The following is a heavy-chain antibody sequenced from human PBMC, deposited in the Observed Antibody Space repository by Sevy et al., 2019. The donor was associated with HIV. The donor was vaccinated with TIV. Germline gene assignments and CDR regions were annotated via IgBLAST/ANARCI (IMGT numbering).Heavy chain of an antibody. CDR1: GFSFSYYG. J-gene: IGHJ6*02. Sequence: GGSLRLSCIGSGFSFSYYGIHWVRQSPGKGLDWVALISHDGINEYYADSVKGRFTISRDNSKNTVYLEMNSLRNEDTAIYFCANAYSGSYSHSYLYALDVLGQGTPVTVSS. CDR2: ISHDGINE. V-gene: IGHV3-30*18. CDR3: ANAYSGSYSHSYLYALDV. D-gene: IGHD1-26*01.